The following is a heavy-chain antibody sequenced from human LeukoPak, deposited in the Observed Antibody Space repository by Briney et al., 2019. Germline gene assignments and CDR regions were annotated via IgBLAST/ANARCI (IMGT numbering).Heavy chain of an antibody. D-gene: IGHD2-8*01. Sequence: GGSLRLSCAASGFTFSNYAMNWVRQAPGKGLEWVSAISDSGDSTYYADSVKGRFTISRDNSKNTLYLQMNSLRAEDTAVYYCAKDSVWSHHTQVVHFQHWGQGTLVTVSS. J-gene: IGHJ1*01. CDR2: ISDSGDST. V-gene: IGHV3-23*01. CDR1: GFTFSNYA. CDR3: AKDSVWSHHTQVVHFQH.